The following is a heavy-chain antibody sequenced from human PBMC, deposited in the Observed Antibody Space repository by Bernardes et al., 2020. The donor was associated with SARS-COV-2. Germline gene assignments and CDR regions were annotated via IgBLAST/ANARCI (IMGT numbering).Heavy chain of an antibody. Sequence: SGPTLVKPQQSLKRATTGRAHVCTPVTVEELVSRQLPGKTMEWLALIYWDDDQRYSPSLRSRLTITKDTSKSQVVLTMTNMDPVDTATYYCAHRASFYDDDDFYYSGFD. CDR3: AHRASFYDDDDFYYSGFD. J-gene: IGHJ4*01. D-gene: IGHD3-22*01. CDR1: AHVCTPVTVE. V-gene: IGHV2-5*02. CDR2: IYWDDDQ.